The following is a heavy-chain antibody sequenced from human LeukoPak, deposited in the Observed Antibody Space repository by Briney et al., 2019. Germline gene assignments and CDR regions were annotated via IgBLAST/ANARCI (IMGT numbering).Heavy chain of an antibody. V-gene: IGHV3-23*01. CDR1: GFTFSSYA. D-gene: IGHD5-12*01. CDR3: ARVGKRGYSGYAPEAHDAFDI. Sequence: PGGSLRLSCAASGFTFSSYAMSWVRQAPGKGLEWVSAISGSGGSTYYADSVKGRFTISRDNSKNTLYLQMNSLRAEDTAVYYCARVGKRGYSGYAPEAHDAFDIWGQGTMVTVSS. J-gene: IGHJ3*02. CDR2: ISGSGGST.